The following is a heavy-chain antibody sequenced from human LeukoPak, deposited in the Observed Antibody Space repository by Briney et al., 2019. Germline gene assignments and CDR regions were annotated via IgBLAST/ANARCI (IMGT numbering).Heavy chain of an antibody. CDR1: GFTVNSNY. J-gene: IGHJ3*02. Sequence: PGGSLRLSCAASGFTVNSNYMSWVRQAPGKGLEYVSGISRNGGSTYYADSVKGRFTISRDNSKNTLYLQMSSLRAEDTAVYYCVKESGFMVAPNSAFDIWGQGTMVTVSS. CDR3: VKESGFMVAPNSAFDI. CDR2: ISRNGGST. D-gene: IGHD4/OR15-4a*01. V-gene: IGHV3-64D*06.